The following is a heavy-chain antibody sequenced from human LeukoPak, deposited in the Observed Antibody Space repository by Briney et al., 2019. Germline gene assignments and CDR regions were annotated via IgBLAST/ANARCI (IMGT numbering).Heavy chain of an antibody. CDR2: INHSGST. V-gene: IGHV4-34*01. Sequence: SETLSLTCAVYGGSFSGYYWSWIRHPPGKGLEWIGEINHSGSTNYNPSLKRRVTISVDTSKNQFSLKLSSVTAADTAVYYCARGRGMDVWGQGTTVTVSS. CDR1: GGSFSGYY. J-gene: IGHJ6*02. CDR3: ARGRGMDV.